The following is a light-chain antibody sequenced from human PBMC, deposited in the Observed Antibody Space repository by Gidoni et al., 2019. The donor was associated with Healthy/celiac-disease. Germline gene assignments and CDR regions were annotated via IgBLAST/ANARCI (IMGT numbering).Light chain of an antibody. CDR2: LNSDGSH. CDR1: SGHSSYA. Sequence: QLVLPLSPSASASLVASVKLTCTLSSGHSSYAISLHQQQPEKGPRYLMKLNSDGSHSKGGGIPDRFSGSSAGAERYLTIASLQSEDEADYYCQTWGSGIRVFGGGTKLTVL. CDR3: QTWGSGIRV. V-gene: IGLV4-69*01. J-gene: IGLJ3*02.